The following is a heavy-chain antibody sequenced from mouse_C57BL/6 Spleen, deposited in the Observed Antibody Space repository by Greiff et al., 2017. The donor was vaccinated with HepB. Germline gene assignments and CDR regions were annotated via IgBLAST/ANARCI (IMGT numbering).Heavy chain of an antibody. V-gene: IGHV1-4*01. CDR3: ARTAQVSDWCAY. Sequence: VQLQQSGAELARPGASVKMSCKASGYTFTSYTMHWVKQRPGQGLEWIGYINPSSGYTKYNQKFKDKATLTADKSSSTAYMQLSSLTSEDSAVYYCARTAQVSDWCAYWGQGTLVTVSA. J-gene: IGHJ3*01. CDR1: GYTFTSYT. D-gene: IGHD3-2*02. CDR2: INPSSGYT.